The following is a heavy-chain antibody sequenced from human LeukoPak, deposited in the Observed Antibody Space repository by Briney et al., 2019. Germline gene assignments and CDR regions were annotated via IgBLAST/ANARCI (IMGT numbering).Heavy chain of an antibody. CDR1: GFTFTSYS. Sequence: GGSLRLSCAASGFTFTSYSLNWVRQAPGKGLEWVSSISSSGNDIYYADSVKGRFTISRDNAKNSLYLQMDSLRAGDTAVYYCAILREVGIVNDYETKGFDPWGQGTLVTVSS. V-gene: IGHV3-21*01. CDR3: AILREVGIVNDYETKGFDP. CDR2: ISSSGNDI. J-gene: IGHJ5*02. D-gene: IGHD4-17*01.